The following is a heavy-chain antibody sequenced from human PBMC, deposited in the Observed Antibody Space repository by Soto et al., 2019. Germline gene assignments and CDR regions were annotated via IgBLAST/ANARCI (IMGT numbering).Heavy chain of an antibody. J-gene: IGHJ4*02. Sequence: EVQLLESGGGLVQPGGSLRLSCAASRFTFNSYAMSWVRQAPGKRLQWVSGISDTGGSTYYADSVKGRFTISRDNSKNTLYLQMNNLRAEDTALYYCAKGANNYGFLFDFWGQGTLVTVSS. V-gene: IGHV3-23*01. CDR3: AKGANNYGFLFDF. CDR2: ISDTGGST. D-gene: IGHD5-18*01. CDR1: RFTFNSYA.